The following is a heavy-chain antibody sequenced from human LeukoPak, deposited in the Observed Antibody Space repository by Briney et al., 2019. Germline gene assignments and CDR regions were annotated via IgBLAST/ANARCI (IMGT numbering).Heavy chain of an antibody. CDR1: GYPFTSYY. D-gene: IGHD2-2*02. V-gene: IGHV1-18*01. Sequence: ASVKVSCKASGYPFTSYYINWVRQAPGQGLEWMGWISVYNGDTNYAQNFQGRVTMTTDTSTDTAYMELRSLRYDDTAVYYCARDGVSYTNPNNWFDPWGQGTLVTVSS. CDR2: ISVYNGDT. CDR3: ARDGVSYTNPNNWFDP. J-gene: IGHJ5*02.